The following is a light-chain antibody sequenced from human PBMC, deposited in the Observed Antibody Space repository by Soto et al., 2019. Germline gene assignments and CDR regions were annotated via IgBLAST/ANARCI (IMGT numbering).Light chain of an antibody. CDR3: QQYTTYST. CDR2: KPS. CDR1: QRLNNW. V-gene: IGKV1-5*03. J-gene: IGKJ1*01. Sequence: DIQMTQSPSTLSASVGYRVNITCRASQRLNNWLAWYPHKPGKAPKHLIYKPSTLARGVPARFSGSGSGTEFTLTITSLQPDDFSTYYCQQYTTYSTFGQGPKVEIK.